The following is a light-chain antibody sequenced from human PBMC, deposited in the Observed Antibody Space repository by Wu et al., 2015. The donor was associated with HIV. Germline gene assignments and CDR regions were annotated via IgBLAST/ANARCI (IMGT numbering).Light chain of an antibody. CDR1: RGISRW. CDR2: KAA. V-gene: IGKV1-5*03. CDR3: QQYNTYPYS. Sequence: DIQMTQSPSTLSASVGDRVTITCRASRGISRWLAWYQQKPGEAPKLLIYKAANLKTGVPSRFSGRGSGTQFTLTISSLQPDDFATYYCQQYNTYPYSFGQGTKLEIQ. J-gene: IGKJ2*03.